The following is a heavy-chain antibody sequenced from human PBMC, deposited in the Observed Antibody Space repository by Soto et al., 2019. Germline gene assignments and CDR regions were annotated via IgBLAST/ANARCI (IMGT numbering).Heavy chain of an antibody. Sequence: ASVKVSCKASGYTITIYDINWVRQATGQGLEWMGWMNPNSGNTGYAQKFQGRVTMTRNTSISTAYMELSSLRSEDTAVYYCARGACSGGSCPWSDYYYMDVWGKGTTVTVSS. CDR1: GYTITIYD. J-gene: IGHJ6*03. CDR2: MNPNSGNT. CDR3: ARGACSGGSCPWSDYYYMDV. D-gene: IGHD2-15*01. V-gene: IGHV1-8*01.